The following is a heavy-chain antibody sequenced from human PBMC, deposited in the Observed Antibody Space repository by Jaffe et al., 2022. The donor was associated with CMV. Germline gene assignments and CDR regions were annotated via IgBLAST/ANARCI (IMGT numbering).Heavy chain of an antibody. CDR2: ISSSSSYI. Sequence: EVQLVESGGGLVKPGGSLRLSCAASGFTFSSYSMNWVRQAPGKGLEWVSSISSSSSYIYYADSVKGRFTISRDNAKNSLYLQMNSLRAEDTAVYYCARDLAGGYSYNYWFDPWGQGTLVTVSS. J-gene: IGHJ5*02. D-gene: IGHD5-18*01. V-gene: IGHV3-21*01. CDR3: ARDLAGGYSYNYWFDP. CDR1: GFTFSSYS.